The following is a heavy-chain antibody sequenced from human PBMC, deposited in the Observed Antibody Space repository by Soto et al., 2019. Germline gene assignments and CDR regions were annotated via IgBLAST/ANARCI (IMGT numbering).Heavy chain of an antibody. CDR1: GFSFSSYS. CDR2: ITSSSSYM. CDR3: ARDQNFLDSGRGVAY. J-gene: IGHJ4*02. Sequence: EGQLVESGGGLVKPGGSLRLSCAASGFSFSSYSLNWVRQAPGKGLEWVSSITSSSSYMHYADSVKGRFTVSRDNAKNSLYVYMNSRRVEDTAVYYCARDQNFLDSGRGVAYWGQGVLVTVAS. V-gene: IGHV3-21*01. D-gene: IGHD3-10*01.